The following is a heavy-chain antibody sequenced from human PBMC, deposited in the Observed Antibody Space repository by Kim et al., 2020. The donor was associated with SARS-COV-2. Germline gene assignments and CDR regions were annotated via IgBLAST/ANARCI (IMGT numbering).Heavy chain of an antibody. D-gene: IGHD3-3*01. CDR3: ARDGGKRITIFGVVIPYWYFDL. CDR2: IWYDGSNK. Sequence: GGSLRLSCAASGFTFSSYGMHWVRQAPGKGLEWVAVIWYDGSNKYYADSVKGRFTISRDNSKNTLYLQMNSLRAEDTAVYYCARDGGKRITIFGVVIPYWYFDLWGRGTLVPVSS. V-gene: IGHV3-33*08. CDR1: GFTFSSYG. J-gene: IGHJ2*01.